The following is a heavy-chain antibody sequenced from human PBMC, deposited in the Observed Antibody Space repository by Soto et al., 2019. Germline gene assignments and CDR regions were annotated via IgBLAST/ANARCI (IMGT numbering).Heavy chain of an antibody. V-gene: IGHV1-2*04. J-gene: IGHJ6*03. D-gene: IGHD5-12*01. CDR1: GYTFTGYY. CDR2: INPNSGGT. Sequence: QVQLVQSGAEVKKPGASVKVSCKASGYTFTGYYMPWVRQAHGQGLEWMGWINPNSGGTNYAQKFQGWVTITRDTSISTAYMELSRLRADDTAVYYCAIDGNIVANNYYYYMDVWGKGTTVTVSS. CDR3: AIDGNIVANNYYYYMDV.